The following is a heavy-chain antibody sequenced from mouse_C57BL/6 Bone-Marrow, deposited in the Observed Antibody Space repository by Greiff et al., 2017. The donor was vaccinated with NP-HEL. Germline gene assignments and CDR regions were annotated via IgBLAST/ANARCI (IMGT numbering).Heavy chain of an antibody. V-gene: IGHV1-81*01. CDR1: GYTFTSYG. Sequence: QVQLQQSGAELARPGASVKLSCKASGYTFTSYGISWVKQRTGQGLEWIGEIYPRSGNTYYNEKVKGKATLTADKSSSTAYMELRSLTSEDSAVYFCARRRVTTVVAKGGFDYWGQGTTLTVSS. CDR2: IYPRSGNT. CDR3: ARRRVTTVVAKGGFDY. D-gene: IGHD1-1*01. J-gene: IGHJ2*01.